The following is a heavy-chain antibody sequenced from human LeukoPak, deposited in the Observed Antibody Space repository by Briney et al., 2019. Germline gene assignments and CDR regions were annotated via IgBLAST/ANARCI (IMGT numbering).Heavy chain of an antibody. CDR3: ARVEYSGYDS. CDR1: GGSISSYY. D-gene: IGHD5-12*01. J-gene: IGHJ5*02. CDR2: IYFSGST. V-gene: IGHV4-59*01. Sequence: SETLSLTRTVSGGSISSYYWSWIRQPPGKGLEWIGYIYFSGSTNYNPSLKSRVTISVDTSKNQFSLKLSSVTAADTAVYYCARVEYSGYDSWGQGTLVTVSS.